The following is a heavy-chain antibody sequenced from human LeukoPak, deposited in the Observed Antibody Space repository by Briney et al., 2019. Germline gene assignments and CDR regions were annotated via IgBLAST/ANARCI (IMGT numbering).Heavy chain of an antibody. D-gene: IGHD4-17*01. CDR1: GGSISSCDYY. CDR2: IYYSGST. V-gene: IGHV4-30-4*01. Sequence: SQTLSLTCTVSGGSISSCDYYWSWIRQPPGKGLEWIGYIYYSGSTYYNPSLKSRVTISVDTSKNQFSLKLSSVTAADTAVYYCARSTVTTDYYYGMDVWGQGTTVTVSS. J-gene: IGHJ6*02. CDR3: ARSTVTTDYYYGMDV.